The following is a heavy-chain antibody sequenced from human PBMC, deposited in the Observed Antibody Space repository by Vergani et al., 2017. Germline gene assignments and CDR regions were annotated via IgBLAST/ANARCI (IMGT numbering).Heavy chain of an antibody. CDR1: GGSISSGSYY. CDR3: ARVERGYCSGGSCYHYFDY. D-gene: IGHD2-15*01. J-gene: IGHJ4*02. Sequence: QVQLQESGPGLVRPSQTLSLTCTVSGGSISSGSYYWSWFRQPAGKGLEWIGRFYTGGGTSYNPPLKSRVTISVDTSKNQFSLKLSSVTAADTAVYYCARVERGYCSGGSCYHYFDYWGQGTLVTVSS. V-gene: IGHV4-61*02. CDR2: FYTGGGT.